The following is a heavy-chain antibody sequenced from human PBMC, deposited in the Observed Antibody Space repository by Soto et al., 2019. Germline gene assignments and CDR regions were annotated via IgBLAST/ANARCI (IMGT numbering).Heavy chain of an antibody. CDR1: GGSFSGYY. CDR3: ARGGLVGAMYYFDY. J-gene: IGHJ4*02. V-gene: IGHV4-34*01. D-gene: IGHD1-26*01. Sequence: QVQLQQWGAGLLKPSETLSLTCAVYGGSFSGYYWSWIRQPPGKGLEWIGEINHSGSTNYNPLLKGRVTISVDTSKNQFSLKLSSVTAADTDVYYCARGGLVGAMYYFDYWGQGTLVTVSS. CDR2: INHSGST.